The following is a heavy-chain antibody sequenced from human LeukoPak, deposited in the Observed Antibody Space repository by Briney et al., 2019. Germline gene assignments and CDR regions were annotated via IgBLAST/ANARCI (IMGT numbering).Heavy chain of an antibody. CDR2: INHSGRT. CDR1: GGSFSGYS. J-gene: IGHJ4*02. V-gene: IGHV4-34*01. Sequence: PSETLSLTCAVYGGSFSGYSWSWISQPPGKGLEWIGVINHSGRTNYNSSLKTRVTISLDTSKNQFSLKLSSVTAADTAVYYCARARSQGPSNFDYWGRGTLVTVSS. CDR3: ARARSQGPSNFDY.